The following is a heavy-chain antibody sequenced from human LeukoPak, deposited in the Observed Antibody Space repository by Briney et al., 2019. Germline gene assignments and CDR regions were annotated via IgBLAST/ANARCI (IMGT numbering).Heavy chain of an antibody. J-gene: IGHJ4*02. V-gene: IGHV1-69*01. CDR3: ASPRGPGYYDSSGYLDY. CDR2: IIPIFGTA. CDR1: GGTFSSYA. Sequence: ASVKVSCKASGGTFSSYAISWVRQAPGQGLEWMGGIIPIFGTANYAQKFQGRVTITADGSTSTAYMELSSLRSEDTAVYYCASPRGPGYYDSSGYLDYWGQGTLVTVSS. D-gene: IGHD3-22*01.